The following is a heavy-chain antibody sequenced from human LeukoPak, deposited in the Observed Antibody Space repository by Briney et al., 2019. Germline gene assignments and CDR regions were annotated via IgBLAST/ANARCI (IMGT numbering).Heavy chain of an antibody. V-gene: IGHV4-34*01. D-gene: IGHD2-2*01. Sequence: PSETLSLTCAVYSEPFIGYYWSWIRQPPGKGLEWIGEINHSGSTNYNPSLKSRVTISVDTSKNQFSLKLSSVTAADTSVYYCAIHPDLDSPRSKYYFDYWGQGTLVTVSS. J-gene: IGHJ4*02. CDR1: SEPFIGYY. CDR3: AIHPDLDSPRSKYYFDY. CDR2: INHSGST.